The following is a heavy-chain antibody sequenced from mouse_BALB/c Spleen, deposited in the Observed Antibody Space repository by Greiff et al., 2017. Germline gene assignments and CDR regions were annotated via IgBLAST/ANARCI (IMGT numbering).Heavy chain of an antibody. CDR3: ASSTGAWFAY. CDR2: ISSGSSTI. V-gene: IGHV5-17*02. J-gene: IGHJ3*01. CDR1: GFTFSSFG. D-gene: IGHD4-1*02. Sequence: EVQLVESGGGLVQPGGSRKLSCAASGFTFSSFGMHWVRQAPEKGLEWVAYISSGSSTIYYADTVKGRFTISRDNPKNTLFLQMTSLRSEDTAMYYCASSTGAWFAYWGQGTLVTVSA.